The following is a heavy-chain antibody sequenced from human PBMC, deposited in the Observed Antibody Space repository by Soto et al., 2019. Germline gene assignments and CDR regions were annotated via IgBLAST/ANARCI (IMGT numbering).Heavy chain of an antibody. J-gene: IGHJ6*02. CDR2: INPNSGGT. V-gene: IGHV1-2*04. CDR3: ARVWRSGTARHIYYGMDV. CDR1: GYTFTGYY. Sequence: QVPLVQSGAEVKKPGASVKVSCKASGYTFTGYYMHWVRQAPGQGLEWMGWINPNSGGTNYAQKFQGWVTMTRDTSISTAYMELSRLRSDDTAVYYCARVWRSGTARHIYYGMDVWGQGTTVTVSS. D-gene: IGHD6-6*01.